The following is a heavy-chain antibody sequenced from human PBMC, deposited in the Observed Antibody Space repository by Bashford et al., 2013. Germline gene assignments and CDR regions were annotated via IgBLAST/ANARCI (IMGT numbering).Heavy chain of an antibody. CDR1: GYTFTSYG. J-gene: IGHJ3*02. CDR3: ARAGDDYGWGTFDI. D-gene: IGHD3-10*01. Sequence: ASVKVSCKASGYTFTSYGISWVRQAPGQGLEWMGWISAYNGNTNYAQKLQGRVTMTTDTSTSTAYMELRSLRSVTPADSAVYFCARAGDDYGWGTFDIWGQGTTVTVSS. CDR2: ISAYNGNT. V-gene: IGHV1-18*01.